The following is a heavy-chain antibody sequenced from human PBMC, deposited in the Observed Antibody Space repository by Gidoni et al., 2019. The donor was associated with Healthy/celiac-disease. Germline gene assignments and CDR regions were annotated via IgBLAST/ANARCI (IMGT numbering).Heavy chain of an antibody. J-gene: IGHJ4*02. D-gene: IGHD2-2*02. CDR2: IWYDGSNK. V-gene: IGHV3-33*01. CDR3: ARDFPYCSSTSCYTTEAFDY. CDR1: GFTFSSYC. Sequence: QVQLVESGGGVVQPGRSLRLYCASHGFTFSSYCMPLVRQAPGKGLEWVGVIWYDGSNKYYADSVKGRFTISRDKSKNTLYLQMNSLRAEDTAVYYCARDFPYCSSTSCYTTEAFDYWGQGTLVTVSS.